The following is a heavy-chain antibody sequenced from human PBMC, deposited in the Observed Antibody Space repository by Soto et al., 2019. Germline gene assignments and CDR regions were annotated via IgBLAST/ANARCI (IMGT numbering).Heavy chain of an antibody. CDR3: ARAPSSKLYYDYVWGSPYFDY. J-gene: IGHJ4*02. Sequence: SETLSLTCTVSGGSISSGDYYWSWIRQPPGKGLEWIGYIYYSGSTYYNPSLKSRVTISVDTSKNQFSLKLSSVTAADTAVYYCARAPSSKLYYDYVWGSPYFDYWGQGTLVTVSS. CDR2: IYYSGST. D-gene: IGHD3-16*01. CDR1: GGSISSGDYY. V-gene: IGHV4-30-4*01.